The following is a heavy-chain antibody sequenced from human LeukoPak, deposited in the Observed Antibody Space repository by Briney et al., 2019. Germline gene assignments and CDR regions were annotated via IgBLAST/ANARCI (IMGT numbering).Heavy chain of an antibody. CDR2: ISSNGGST. D-gene: IGHD3-10*01. V-gene: IGHV3-64*01. J-gene: IGHJ4*02. Sequence: GGSLRLSCAASGFTFSSYGMSWVRQAPGKGLEYVSAISSNGGSTYCANSVKGRFTISRDNSKNTLYLQMGSLRAEDMAVYYCARDRSRYYGSGSYLPYWGQGTLVTVSS. CDR3: ARDRSRYYGSGSYLPY. CDR1: GFTFSSYG.